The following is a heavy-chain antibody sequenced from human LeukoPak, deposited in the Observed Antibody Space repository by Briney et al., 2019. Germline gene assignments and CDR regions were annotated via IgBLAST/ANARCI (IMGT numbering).Heavy chain of an antibody. Sequence: PGGSLRLSCIASGFTLSRYIMNWVRQAPGKGLEWVSYISSSGSTIYYADSVKGRFTISRDNAKNSLYLQMNSLRAEDTAVYYCAELGITMIGGVWGKGTTVTISS. D-gene: IGHD3-10*02. CDR3: AELGITMIGGV. CDR2: ISSSGSTI. V-gene: IGHV3-48*04. CDR1: GFTLSRYI. J-gene: IGHJ6*04.